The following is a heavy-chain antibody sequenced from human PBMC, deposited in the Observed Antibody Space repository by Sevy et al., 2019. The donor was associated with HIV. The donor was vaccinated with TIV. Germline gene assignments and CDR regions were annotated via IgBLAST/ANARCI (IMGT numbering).Heavy chain of an antibody. V-gene: IGHV3-21*01. J-gene: IGHJ3*02. D-gene: IGHD3-22*01. Sequence: GGSLSLSCPASGFTFRTSPRNWFRQPPGKGLEWVSPIISSSTSIYSADSMKGRFTISRDNAKNSLYLQMNSLRAEDTAVYYCARESSGFSIWGQGTMVTVSS. CDR1: GFTFRTSP. CDR2: IISSSTSI. CDR3: ARESSGFSI.